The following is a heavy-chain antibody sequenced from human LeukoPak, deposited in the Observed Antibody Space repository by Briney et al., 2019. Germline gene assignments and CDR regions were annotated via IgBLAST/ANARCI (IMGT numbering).Heavy chain of an antibody. CDR3: ARNPTRYGSADY. CDR2: IYYSGST. Sequence: SETLSLTCTVSGGSVSSGSYYWSWTRQPPGKGLEWIGYIYYSGSTNYNPSLKSRVTISVDTSKNQFSLKLSSVTAADTAVYYCARNPTRYGSADYWGQGTLVTVSS. CDR1: GGSVSSGSYY. J-gene: IGHJ4*02. V-gene: IGHV4-61*01. D-gene: IGHD3-10*01.